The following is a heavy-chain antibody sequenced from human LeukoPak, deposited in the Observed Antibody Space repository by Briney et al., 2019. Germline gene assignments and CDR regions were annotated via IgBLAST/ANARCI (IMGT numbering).Heavy chain of an antibody. V-gene: IGHV1-8*01. CDR3: ARGRGWVGKRTDGYND. Sequence: ASVKVSCKASGYTFTSYDINWVRQAPGQGLEWMGWMNPNSGNTGYAQKFQGRVTMTRNTSISTAYMEPSSLRSEDTAVYYCARGRGWVGKRTDGYNDWGQGTLVTVSS. D-gene: IGHD5-24*01. J-gene: IGHJ4*02. CDR1: GYTFTSYD. CDR2: MNPNSGNT.